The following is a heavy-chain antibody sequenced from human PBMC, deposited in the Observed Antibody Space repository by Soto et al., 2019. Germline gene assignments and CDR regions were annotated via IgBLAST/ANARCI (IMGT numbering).Heavy chain of an antibody. CDR3: ARGSVWFGDLNNWFDP. D-gene: IGHD3-10*01. CDR1: GGSISSYY. CDR2: IYYSGST. J-gene: IGHJ5*02. V-gene: IGHV4-59*01. Sequence: SETLSLTCTVSGGSISSYYWSWIRQPPGKGLEWIGYIYYSGSTNYNPSLKSRVTISVDTSKNQFSLKLSSVTAADTAVYYCARGSVWFGDLNNWFDPWGQGTLVTVSS.